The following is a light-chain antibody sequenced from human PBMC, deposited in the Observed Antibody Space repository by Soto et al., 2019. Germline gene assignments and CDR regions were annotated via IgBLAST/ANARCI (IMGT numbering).Light chain of an antibody. CDR3: QQSYMTPRT. CDR1: QSISTW. Sequence: DIQMTQSPSTLSASVGDRVTIPCRASQSISTWLAWYQQEPGKAPKLLIHKASSLQSGVPSRFSGSGSGTDFTLIISSLQPDDSGTYFCQQSYMTPRTFGQGTKVDIK. V-gene: IGKV1-5*03. CDR2: KAS. J-gene: IGKJ1*01.